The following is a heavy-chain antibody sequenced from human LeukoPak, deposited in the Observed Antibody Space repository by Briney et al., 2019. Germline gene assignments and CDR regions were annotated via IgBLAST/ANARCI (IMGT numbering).Heavy chain of an antibody. CDR3: ARRDTMIVKAFDI. CDR1: GYSISSGYF. Sequence: SETLSLTCAVSGYSISSGYFWGWIRQPPGKGLEWIGSIYHSGSTYYNPSLKSRVTISVDTSKNQFSLTLSSVTAADTAVYYCARRDTMIVKAFDIWGQGTMVTVSS. CDR2: IYHSGST. D-gene: IGHD3-22*01. J-gene: IGHJ3*02. V-gene: IGHV4-38-2*01.